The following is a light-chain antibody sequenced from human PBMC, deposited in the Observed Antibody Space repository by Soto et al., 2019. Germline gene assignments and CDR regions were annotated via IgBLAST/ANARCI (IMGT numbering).Light chain of an antibody. CDR2: DAS. CDR3: QQRSNWPRT. J-gene: IGKJ4*02. CDR1: QSVSSY. V-gene: IGKV3-11*01. Sequence: EILLTQSPSSLSLSPGDRATLSCRASQSVSSYLDWYQQKPGQAPRLLIYDASNRATGIPARFSGSGSGTDFTLTISSLEPEDFAVYYCQQRSNWPRTFGGGTKVDIK.